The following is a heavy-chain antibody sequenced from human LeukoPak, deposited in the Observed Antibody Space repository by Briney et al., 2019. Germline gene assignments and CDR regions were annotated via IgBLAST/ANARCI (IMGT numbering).Heavy chain of an antibody. D-gene: IGHD6-19*01. V-gene: IGHV3-23*01. J-gene: IGHJ4*02. Sequence: GGSLRLSCAPAGFTFSTYCMTWVRQGPGKGREWVSSIYPSGDSTFYADSVKGRFTISRGNSKNTLYLQMSSLRTEDTAIYCAKDDVPDSGWDLDYWGQGTLVTVSS. CDR2: IYPSGDST. CDR1: GFTFSTYC. CDR3: AKDDVPDSGWDLDY.